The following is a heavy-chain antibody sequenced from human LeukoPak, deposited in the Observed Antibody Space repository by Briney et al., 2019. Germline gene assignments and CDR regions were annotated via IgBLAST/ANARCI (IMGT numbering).Heavy chain of an antibody. V-gene: IGHV4-4*07. J-gene: IGHJ5*01. CDR1: GGSISSYY. CDR2: ISTSGST. Sequence: SETLSLTCTVSGGSISSYYWSWIRQPAGKGLEWIGRISTSGSTNYNPSLSSRVTMSVDTSKNQFSLKLSSVTTADTAVYYCARQHYYDDSGSLNWFDSWGQGTLVTVSS. CDR3: ARQHYYDDSGSLNWFDS. D-gene: IGHD3-22*01.